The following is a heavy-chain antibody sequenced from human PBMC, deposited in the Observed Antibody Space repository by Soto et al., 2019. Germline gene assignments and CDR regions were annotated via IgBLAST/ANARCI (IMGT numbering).Heavy chain of an antibody. D-gene: IGHD1-1*01. J-gene: IGHJ6*02. Sequence: QVHLVESGGGVVQPGRSLRLSCAASGFTLSRYGMHWVRQAPGKGLEWVAVISFEGNTQYYADSVKGRFTISRDNFKDTLSLQIHSLRPEDTAVYYCARGAEHQLLSRDYFYGMDVWGQGTTVSVSS. CDR2: ISFEGNTQ. CDR3: ARGAEHQLLSRDYFYGMDV. CDR1: GFTLSRYG. V-gene: IGHV3-30*05.